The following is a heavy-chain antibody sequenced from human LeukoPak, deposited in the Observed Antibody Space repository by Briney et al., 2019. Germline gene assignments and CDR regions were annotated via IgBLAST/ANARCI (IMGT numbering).Heavy chain of an antibody. CDR1: GGSFSGYY. Sequence: SETLSLTCAAYGGSFSGYYWSWIRQPPGKGLKWIGEINHSGSTNYNPSLKSRVTISVDTSKNQFSLKLSSVTAADTAVYYCARFPTRSGSYASYYYGMDVWGQGTTVTVSS. J-gene: IGHJ6*02. V-gene: IGHV4-34*01. CDR3: ARFPTRSGSYASYYYGMDV. CDR2: INHSGST. D-gene: IGHD3-10*01.